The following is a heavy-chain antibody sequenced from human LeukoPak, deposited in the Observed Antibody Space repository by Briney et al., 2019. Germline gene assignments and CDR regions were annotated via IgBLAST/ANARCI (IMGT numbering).Heavy chain of an antibody. Sequence: SGALSPPFAVYGGSFSGYYWSWVRPPPGKGAGWIGEINHSGSNNYNPTLKSRVAISVDTSKNQFSLKLGSVTAADTGVYYCARVRYSYCYYYGMDVWGQGTTVTVSS. V-gene: IGHV4-34*01. CDR3: ARVRYSYCYYYGMDV. J-gene: IGHJ6*02. CDR2: INHSGSN. D-gene: IGHD5-18*01. CDR1: GGSFSGYY.